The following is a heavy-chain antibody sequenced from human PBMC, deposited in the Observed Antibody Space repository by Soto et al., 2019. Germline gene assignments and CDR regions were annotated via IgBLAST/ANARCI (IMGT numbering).Heavy chain of an antibody. J-gene: IGHJ6*02. Sequence: PSETLSLTCAVSGAPINSISYYWGWVRQSPGKGLEWIGSIYYSGGTYYNPSLKSRVTISVDTSKNHFSLKLRSVTAADTAVYFCATTFDSGGYYNDYGMDIWGQGAAVTVSS. V-gene: IGHV4-39*02. D-gene: IGHD3-22*01. CDR2: IYYSGGT. CDR3: ATTFDSGGYYNDYGMDI. CDR1: GAPINSISYY.